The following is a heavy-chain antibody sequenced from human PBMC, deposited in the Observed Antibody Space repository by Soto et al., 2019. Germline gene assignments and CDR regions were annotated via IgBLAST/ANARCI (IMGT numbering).Heavy chain of an antibody. D-gene: IGHD2-2*01. CDR3: ARQAGYCSSTSCPAGEDY. J-gene: IGHJ4*02. Sequence: PGESLKISCKGSGYSFTSYLIGWVRQMPGKGLEWMGIIYPGDSDTRYSPSFQGQVTISADKSISTAYLQWSSLKASDTAMYYCARQAGYCSSTSCPAGEDYWGQGTLVTVSS. V-gene: IGHV5-51*01. CDR2: IYPGDSDT. CDR1: GYSFTSYL.